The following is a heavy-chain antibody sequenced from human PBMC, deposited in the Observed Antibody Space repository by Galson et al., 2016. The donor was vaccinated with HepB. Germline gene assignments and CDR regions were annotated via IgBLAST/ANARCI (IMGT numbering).Heavy chain of an antibody. CDR1: GGSVTSTDYY. CDR2: VNYSGTI. V-gene: IGHV4-39*07. CDR3: AREADLENCSSTSCPPSVYGLDV. D-gene: IGHD2/OR15-2a*01. J-gene: IGHJ6*02. Sequence: SETLYLTCTVSGGSVTSTDYYWGWIRQPPGKGLEWIGSVNYSGTIYHNPSLQSRVTLSVDTSKNQFSLRLSSVTAADTAVYYCAREADLENCSSTSCPPSVYGLDVWGQGTTVTVSS.